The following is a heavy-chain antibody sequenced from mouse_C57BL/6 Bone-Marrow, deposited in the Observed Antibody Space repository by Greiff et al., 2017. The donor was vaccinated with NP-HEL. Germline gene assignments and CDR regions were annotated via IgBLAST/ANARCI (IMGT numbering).Heavy chain of an antibody. CDR2: IDPSDSYT. CDR1: GYTFTSYW. Sequence: QVQLQQPGAELVKPGASVKLSCKASGYTFTSYWMQWVKQRPGQGLEWIGEIDPSDSYTNYNQKFKGKATLTVDTSSSTAYMQLSSLTSEDSAVYYCARRALGRGFAYWGQGTLVTVSA. V-gene: IGHV1-50*01. CDR3: ARRALGRGFAY. J-gene: IGHJ3*01. D-gene: IGHD4-1*01.